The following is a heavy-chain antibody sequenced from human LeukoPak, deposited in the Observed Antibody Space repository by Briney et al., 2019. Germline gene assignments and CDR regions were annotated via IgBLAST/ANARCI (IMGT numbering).Heavy chain of an antibody. V-gene: IGHV5-51*01. D-gene: IGHD3-10*01. CDR3: ATLVGYGSFFDY. J-gene: IGHJ4*02. Sequence: GESLKISCKGSGYSFTSYWIGWVRHVPGKGLEYMGIIYPGDSDTRYSPSFQGQVTISADKSISTAYLQWRSLRASDTAMYYCATLVGYGSFFDYWGQGTLVTVSS. CDR1: GYSFTSYW. CDR2: IYPGDSDT.